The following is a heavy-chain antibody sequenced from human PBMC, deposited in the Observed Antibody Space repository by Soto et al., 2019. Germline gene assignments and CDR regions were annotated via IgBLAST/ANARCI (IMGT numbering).Heavy chain of an antibody. D-gene: IGHD1-1*01. Sequence: SQTLSLTCVISGYSVSSNSVAWNWIRQSPSRGLEWLGRTYYRSRWIDEYSAAVKSRITVNPDTSKNQFSLQLTSVTPEDTAIYYCARGYNFGFDYWGQGTPVTVSS. CDR1: GYSVSSNSVA. J-gene: IGHJ4*02. CDR2: TYYRSRWID. V-gene: IGHV6-1*01. CDR3: ARGYNFGFDY.